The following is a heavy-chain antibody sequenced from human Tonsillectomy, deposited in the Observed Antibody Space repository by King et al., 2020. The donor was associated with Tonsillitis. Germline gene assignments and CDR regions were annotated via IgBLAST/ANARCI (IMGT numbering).Heavy chain of an antibody. V-gene: IGHV1-46*01. D-gene: IGHD3-22*01. CDR3: ARGQYYYDSSGYYPLYFDY. Sequence: VQLVESGAEVTKPGASVKVSCKASGYTFTSNYMHWVRQAPGQGLEWMGIINPSAGSTSYAQKFQGRATMTRDTSTSTVYMELSSLTSEDTAVYYCARGQYYYDSSGYYPLYFDYWGHGTLITVSS. CDR2: INPSAGST. J-gene: IGHJ4*01. CDR1: GYTFTSNY.